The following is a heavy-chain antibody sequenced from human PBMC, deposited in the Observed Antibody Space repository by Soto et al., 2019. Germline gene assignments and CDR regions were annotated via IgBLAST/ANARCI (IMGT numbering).Heavy chain of an antibody. D-gene: IGHD6-19*01. V-gene: IGHV1-69*13. J-gene: IGHJ6*02. Sequence: SVKVSCKASGYTFNSYDINWVRQATGQGLEWMGGIIPIFGTANYAQKFQGRVTITADESTSTAYMELSSLRSEGTAVYYCAIPGGIAVAGRYYYYGMDVWGQGTTVTVSS. CDR1: GYTFNSYD. CDR3: AIPGGIAVAGRYYYYGMDV. CDR2: IIPIFGTA.